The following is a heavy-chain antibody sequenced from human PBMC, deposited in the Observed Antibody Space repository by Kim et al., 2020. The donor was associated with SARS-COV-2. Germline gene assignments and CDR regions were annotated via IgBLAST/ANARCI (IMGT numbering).Heavy chain of an antibody. Sequence: GGSLRLSCAASGFTFDDYAMHWVRQAPGKGLEWVSGIRWNGDNVGYADSVKGRFTISRDNAKNSLYLQMNSLRAEDTAVYYCVQDFYGSSPYYFGSWGQG. CDR2: IRWNGDNV. CDR3: VQDFYGSSPYYFGS. CDR1: GFTFDDYA. J-gene: IGHJ4*02. V-gene: IGHV3-9*01. D-gene: IGHD6-6*01.